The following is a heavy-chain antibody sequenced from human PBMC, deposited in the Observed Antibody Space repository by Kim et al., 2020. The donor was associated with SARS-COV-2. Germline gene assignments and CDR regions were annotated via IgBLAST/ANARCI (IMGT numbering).Heavy chain of an antibody. J-gene: IGHJ4*02. V-gene: IGHV3-30*07. D-gene: IGHD1-26*01. CDR3: ARVLSGSPKTPYFDY. Sequence: DSVKGRFTISRDNSKNTLYLQMNSLRAEDTAVYYCARVLSGSPKTPYFDYWGQGTLVTVSS.